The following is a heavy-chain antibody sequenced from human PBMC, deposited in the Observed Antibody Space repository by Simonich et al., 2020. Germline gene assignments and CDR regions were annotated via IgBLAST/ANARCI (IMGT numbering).Heavy chain of an antibody. Sequence: QVQLVQSGAEVKKPGASVKVSCKASGYTFTSYGISWVRQAPGQGLEWMVWSIAYNGNTNYAQKLQGRVTMTTDTTTSTAYMELRSLRSDDTAVYYCARASRGTWWYYYFDYWGQGTLVTVSS. CDR2: SIAYNGNT. CDR3: ARASRGTWWYYYFDY. D-gene: IGHD2-15*01. V-gene: IGHV1-18*01. J-gene: IGHJ4*02. CDR1: GYTFTSYG.